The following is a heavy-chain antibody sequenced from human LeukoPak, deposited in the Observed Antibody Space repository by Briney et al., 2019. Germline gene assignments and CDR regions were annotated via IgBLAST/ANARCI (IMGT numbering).Heavy chain of an antibody. V-gene: IGHV3-74*01. CDR1: GFTFSSYW. J-gene: IGHJ4*02. Sequence: GWSLRLSCAASGFTFSSYWMHWVRQVPGKGLVWVSRINSDGSSTNYADPVRGRFTISSDNAKNTLFLQMNSLRAEDTAVYYCVRTLAYYYDSGGIDYWGQGTLVTVSS. CDR3: VRTLAYYYDSGGIDY. CDR2: INSDGSST. D-gene: IGHD3-22*01.